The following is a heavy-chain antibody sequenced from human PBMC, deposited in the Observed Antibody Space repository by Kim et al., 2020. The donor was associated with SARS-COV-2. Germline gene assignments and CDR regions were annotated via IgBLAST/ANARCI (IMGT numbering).Heavy chain of an antibody. J-gene: IGHJ4*02. Sequence: KFQGRITITADKSTSPAYMELSSMRSEDTAVYYCARDPGYSYGYYFDYWGQGTLVTVSS. CDR3: ARDPGYSYGYYFDY. D-gene: IGHD5-18*01. V-gene: IGHV1-69*04.